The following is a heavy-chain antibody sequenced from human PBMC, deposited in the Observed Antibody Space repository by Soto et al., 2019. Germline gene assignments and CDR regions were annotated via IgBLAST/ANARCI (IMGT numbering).Heavy chain of an antibody. CDR2: MNPKSGNT. V-gene: IGHV1-8*01. CDR3: ARAYGDLDV. Sequence: QVQLVQSGAEVKKPGASVKVSCKASGYTFSSYDINWVRQATGQGLEWMGWMNPKSGNTGYAQKFQGRVTMTRDTSISPAYMEVSSLRSEDTAMYYCARAYGDLDVWGQGTTVTVSS. CDR1: GYTFSSYD. D-gene: IGHD2-21*01. J-gene: IGHJ6*02.